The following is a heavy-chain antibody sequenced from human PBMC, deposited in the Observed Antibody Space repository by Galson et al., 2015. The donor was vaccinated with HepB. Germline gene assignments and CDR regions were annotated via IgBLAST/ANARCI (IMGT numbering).Heavy chain of an antibody. CDR3: ASCQGYYDFWSGYHNWFDP. CDR2: IYYSGST. D-gene: IGHD3-3*01. J-gene: IGHJ5*02. Sequence: ETLSLTCTVSGGSISSYYWSWIRQPPGKGPEWIGYIYYSGSTNYNPSLKSRVTISVDTSKNQFSLKLSSVTAADTAVYYCASCQGYYDFWSGYHNWFDPWGQGTLVTVSS. CDR1: GGSISSYY. V-gene: IGHV4-59*01.